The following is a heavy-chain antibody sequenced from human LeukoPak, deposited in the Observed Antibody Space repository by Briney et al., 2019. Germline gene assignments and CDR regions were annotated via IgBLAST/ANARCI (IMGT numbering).Heavy chain of an antibody. CDR3: ARLVTEARGDYNWLDP. Sequence: ASVKVSCKASGYTFTSYGISWVRQASGQGLEWMGWISAYNGNTNYAQKLQGRVTMTTDTSTSTAYMELRSLRSDDTAVYYCARLVTEARGDYNWLDPWGQGTLVTVSS. D-gene: IGHD4-23*01. J-gene: IGHJ5*02. CDR1: GYTFTSYG. CDR2: ISAYNGNT. V-gene: IGHV1-18*01.